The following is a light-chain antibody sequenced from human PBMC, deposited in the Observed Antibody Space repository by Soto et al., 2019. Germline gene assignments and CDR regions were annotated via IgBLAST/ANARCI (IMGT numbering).Light chain of an antibody. V-gene: IGLV2-18*02. CDR3: SSYTSSSPFL. Sequence: QSALTQPPSVSGSPGQSVTISCTGTSSDVGSYNRVSWYQQPPGTAPKLMIYEVSNRPSGVPDRFSGSKSGNTASLTISGLQAEDEADYYCSSYTSSSPFLFGGGTKLTVL. CDR1: SSDVGSYNR. J-gene: IGLJ2*01. CDR2: EVS.